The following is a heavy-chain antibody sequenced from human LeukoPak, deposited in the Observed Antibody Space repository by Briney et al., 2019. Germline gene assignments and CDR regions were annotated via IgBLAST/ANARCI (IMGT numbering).Heavy chain of an antibody. Sequence: GGSLRLSCAASGFTFSSYAMHWVRQAPGKGLEWVAVISYDGSNKYYADSAKGRFTISRDNSKNTLYLQMNSLRAEDTAVYYCARTRSASGSLTRWFDPWGQGTLVTVSS. CDR3: ARTRSASGSLTRWFDP. CDR1: GFTFSSYA. CDR2: ISYDGSNK. V-gene: IGHV3-30-3*01. J-gene: IGHJ5*02. D-gene: IGHD1-26*01.